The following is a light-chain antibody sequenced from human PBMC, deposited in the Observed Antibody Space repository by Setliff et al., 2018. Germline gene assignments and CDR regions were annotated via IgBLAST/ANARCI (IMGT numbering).Light chain of an antibody. V-gene: IGLV2-14*03. J-gene: IGLJ1*01. CDR1: GSDVGGYDY. Sequence: QSALTQPDSVSGSPGQTIILSCTGTGSDVGGYDYISWYQLHPGKVPKLMIYDVINRPSGVSDRFSGSKSGNTASLTISGLQAEDEATYYCISYLYSQTLYVFGTGTKVTVL. CDR3: ISYLYSQTLYV. CDR2: DVI.